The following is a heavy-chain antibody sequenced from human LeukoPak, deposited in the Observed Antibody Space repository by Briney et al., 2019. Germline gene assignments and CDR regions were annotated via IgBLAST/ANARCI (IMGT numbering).Heavy chain of an antibody. CDR3: ARTVAASPFDY. CDR1: GFTVSSNY. D-gene: IGHD2-15*01. CDR2: IYYSGST. Sequence: PGGSLRLSCAASGFTVSSNYMSWVRQAPGKGLEWIGYIYYSGSTNYNPSLKSRVTISVDTSKNQFSLKLSSVTAADTAVYYCARTVAASPFDYWGQGTLVTVSS. J-gene: IGHJ4*02. V-gene: IGHV4-59*02.